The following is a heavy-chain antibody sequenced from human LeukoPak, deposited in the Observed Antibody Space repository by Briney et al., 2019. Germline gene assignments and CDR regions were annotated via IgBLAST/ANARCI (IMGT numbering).Heavy chain of an antibody. CDR2: IGIAGDT. Sequence: GGSLRLSCAASGFTFRNYDMHWVRQPTGKGLEWVSAIGIAGDTYYPGSVKGRFTISRDNSKNTLYLQMNSLRAEDTAVYYCARDAAKKAYCGGDCPYSVYYGMDVWGQGTTVTVSS. D-gene: IGHD2-21*02. CDR1: GFTFRNYD. CDR3: ARDAAKKAYCGGDCPYSVYYGMDV. J-gene: IGHJ6*02. V-gene: IGHV3-13*01.